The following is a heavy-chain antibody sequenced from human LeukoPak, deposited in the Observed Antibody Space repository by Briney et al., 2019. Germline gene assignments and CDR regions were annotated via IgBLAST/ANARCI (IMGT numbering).Heavy chain of an antibody. Sequence: GASVKVSCKASGNSISNYAVSWVRQAPGQGFEWMGGIIPIFGTADYAQKFQGRVTITAAQSTSTTYMALSSLKSEDTATYYCTTRACHAGGCSSSFYYYYGLHFWGQGTTVSVSS. J-gene: IGHJ6*02. CDR3: TTRACHAGGCSSSFYYYYGLHF. V-gene: IGHV1-69*13. D-gene: IGHD3-16*01. CDR2: IIPIFGTA. CDR1: GNSISNYA.